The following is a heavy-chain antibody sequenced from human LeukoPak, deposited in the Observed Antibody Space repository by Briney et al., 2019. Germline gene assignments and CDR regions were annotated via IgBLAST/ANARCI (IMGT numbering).Heavy chain of an antibody. CDR2: ISGSDGST. D-gene: IGHD2-2*01. J-gene: IGHJ4*02. CDR3: SKGPHSMYSTSWFDY. V-gene: IGHV3-23*01. Sequence: EGSLRLSCTASGFSFSNYAMSWVRQTPGNGLEWVSTISGSDGSTNYADSVKGRFTISRDNSENTLSLQMNSLRAEDTAIYYCSKGPHSMYSTSWFDYWGQGTLVTVSS. CDR1: GFSFSNYA.